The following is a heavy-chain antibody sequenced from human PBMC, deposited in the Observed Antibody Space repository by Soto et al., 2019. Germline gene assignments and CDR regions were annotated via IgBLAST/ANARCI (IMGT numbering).Heavy chain of an antibody. CDR3: AVFYCGGDCPTSYYYYGMDV. J-gene: IGHJ6*02. CDR1: GFTFTSSA. Sequence: SVKVSCKASGFTFTSSAVQWVRQARGQRLEWIGWIVVGSGNTNYAQKFQERVTITRDMSTSTAYMELSSLRSEDTAVYYCAVFYCGGDCPTSYYYYGMDVWGQGTTVTVSS. V-gene: IGHV1-58*01. CDR2: IVVGSGNT. D-gene: IGHD2-21*02.